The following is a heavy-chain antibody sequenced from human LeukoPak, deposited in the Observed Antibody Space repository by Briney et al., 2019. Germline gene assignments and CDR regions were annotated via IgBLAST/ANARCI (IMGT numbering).Heavy chain of an antibody. J-gene: IGHJ4*02. CDR2: ISYDGSEK. Sequence: PGGSLRLSCAASGFTFSTYAMHWVRQAPGKGLEWVTIISYDGSEKYYADSVKGRFTISRDNSKSTLYLQMDSLRAEDTAVYYCARRAGGYSHPYDYWGQGILVTVSS. D-gene: IGHD4-23*01. CDR3: ARRAGGYSHPYDY. CDR1: GFTFSTYA. V-gene: IGHV3-30*03.